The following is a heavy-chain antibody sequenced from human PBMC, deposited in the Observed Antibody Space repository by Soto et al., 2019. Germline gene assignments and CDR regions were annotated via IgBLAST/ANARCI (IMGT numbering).Heavy chain of an antibody. CDR1: GFTFSDYY. CDR2: ISSSGSTI. D-gene: IGHD2-15*01. V-gene: IGHV3-11*01. CDR3: ARKADCSGGSCYWLRSYYFDY. Sequence: GGSLRLSCAASGFTFSDYYMSWIRQAPGKWLEWVSYISSSGSTIYYADSVKGRFTISRDNAKNSLYLQMNSLRAEDTAVYYCARKADCSGGSCYWLRSYYFDYWGQGTLVTVSS. J-gene: IGHJ4*02.